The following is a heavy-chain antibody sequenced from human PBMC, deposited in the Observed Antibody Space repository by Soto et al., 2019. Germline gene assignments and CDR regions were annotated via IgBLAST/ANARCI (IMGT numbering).Heavy chain of an antibody. D-gene: IGHD6-19*01. V-gene: IGHV5-51*01. CDR1: GYSFTSYW. J-gene: IGHJ3*02. Sequence: GESLKISCKGSGYSFTSYWIGWVRQMPGKGLEWMGIIYPGDSDTRYSPSFQGQVTISADKSISTAYLQWSSLKASDTAMYYCATLIPGYSSGGYIHAFDIWGQGTMVTVSS. CDR2: IYPGDSDT. CDR3: ATLIPGYSSGGYIHAFDI.